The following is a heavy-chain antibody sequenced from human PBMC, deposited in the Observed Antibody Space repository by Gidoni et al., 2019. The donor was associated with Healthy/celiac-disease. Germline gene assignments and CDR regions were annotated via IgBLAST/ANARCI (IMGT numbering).Heavy chain of an antibody. Sequence: EVQLVESGGGLVKPGGSLRLSCAASGFTFSNAWLIWVRQAPGKGLEWVGRIKRKTDGGKTDYAAPVKGRFTISRDDSKNTLYLQMNSLKTEDTAVYYCTTAPADIVVVVAATPGDYWGQGTLVTVSS. V-gene: IGHV3-15*01. CDR3: TTAPADIVVVVAATPGDY. CDR1: GFTFSNAW. J-gene: IGHJ4*02. D-gene: IGHD2-15*01. CDR2: IKRKTDGGKT.